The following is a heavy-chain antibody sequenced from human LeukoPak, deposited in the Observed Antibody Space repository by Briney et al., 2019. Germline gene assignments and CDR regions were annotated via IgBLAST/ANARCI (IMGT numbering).Heavy chain of an antibody. Sequence: ASVKVSCKASGYTFTGYYMHWVRQAPGQGLEWMGWINPNSGCTNYAQKFQGRVTMTRDTSISTAYMELSRLRSDDTAVYYCARDRVRATALIDYWGQGTLVTVSS. D-gene: IGHD3-10*01. CDR2: INPNSGCT. CDR1: GYTFTGYY. J-gene: IGHJ4*02. CDR3: ARDRVRATALIDY. V-gene: IGHV1-2*02.